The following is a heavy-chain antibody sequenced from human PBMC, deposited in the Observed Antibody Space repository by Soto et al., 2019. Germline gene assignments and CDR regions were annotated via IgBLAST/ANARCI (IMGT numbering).Heavy chain of an antibody. J-gene: IGHJ3*01. V-gene: IGHV3-48*02. CDR2: IRHTTSAT. CDR1: QFPFDVYS. D-gene: IGHD6-19*01. CDR3: ARDRGSSGMFELDV. Sequence: PGGSLRLSCVASQFPFDVYSMHWVRQAPGKGLEGVSYIRHTTSATFYADAVKGRFTISRDNRKNSLFLQMNSLRDDDTGVYFCARDRGSSGMFELDVWGPGTLVTVSS.